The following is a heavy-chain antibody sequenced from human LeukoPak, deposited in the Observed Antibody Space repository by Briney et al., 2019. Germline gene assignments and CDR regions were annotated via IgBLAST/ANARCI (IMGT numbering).Heavy chain of an antibody. Sequence: ASVKVSCKASGYTFTGYYMHWVRQAPGQGLEWLGRINPNSGVPNYAQKFQGRVTMTRDTAISTAYMQLSSLRSGDTAVNYCAREVGYSSSYYGRFDPWGQETLVTVSS. CDR1: GYTFTGYY. V-gene: IGHV1-2*06. CDR2: INPNSGVP. D-gene: IGHD6-13*01. CDR3: AREVGYSSSYYGRFDP. J-gene: IGHJ5*02.